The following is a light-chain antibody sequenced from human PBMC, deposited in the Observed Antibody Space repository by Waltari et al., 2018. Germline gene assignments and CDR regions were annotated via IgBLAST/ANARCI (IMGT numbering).Light chain of an antibody. CDR2: KVS. Sequence: DDVMTQSPLSLPVTLGQPASIPCRSRQSLVHSDGNTYMNWFQQRPGQAPRRLIYKVSNWDTGVADRVRGSGTGTDFTLKISRVEAEDVGFDYYLRETRWPRMTFGQGTRLDIK. CDR1: QSLVHSDGNTY. V-gene: IGKV2-30*02. CDR3: LRETRWPRMT. J-gene: IGKJ5*01.